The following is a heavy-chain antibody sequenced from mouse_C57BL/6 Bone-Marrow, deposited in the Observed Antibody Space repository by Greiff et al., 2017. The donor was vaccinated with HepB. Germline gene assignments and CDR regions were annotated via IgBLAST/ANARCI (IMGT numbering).Heavy chain of an antibody. CDR3: ARGLITTVVYCDY. J-gene: IGHJ2*01. Sequence: QVQLQQSGAELVRPGTSVKVSCKASGYAFTNYLIEWVKQRPGQGLEWIGVINPGSGGTNYNEKFKGKATLTADKSSSTAYMQLSSLTSEDSAVYFCARGLITTVVYCDYWGQGTTLTVSS. V-gene: IGHV1-54*01. CDR1: GYAFTNYL. CDR2: INPGSGGT. D-gene: IGHD1-1*01.